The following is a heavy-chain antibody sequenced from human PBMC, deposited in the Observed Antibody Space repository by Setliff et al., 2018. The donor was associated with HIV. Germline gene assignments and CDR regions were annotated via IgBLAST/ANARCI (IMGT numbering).Heavy chain of an antibody. Sequence: SETLSLTCTVAGGSITTNNWWSWIRQPPGKGLEWIGSIYHSGRAYYNPSLKSRVTISIQTSKNQFSLKLTSVTAADTAVYYCAKNFYSSGCLLYWGQGTLVTVSS. CDR2: IYHSGRA. CDR3: AKNFYSSGCLLY. CDR1: GGSITTNNW. D-gene: IGHD6-19*01. J-gene: IGHJ4*02. V-gene: IGHV4-38-2*02.